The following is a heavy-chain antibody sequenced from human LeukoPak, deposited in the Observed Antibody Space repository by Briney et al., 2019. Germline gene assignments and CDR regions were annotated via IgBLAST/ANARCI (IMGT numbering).Heavy chain of an antibody. V-gene: IGHV1-18*01. CDR2: ISAYNGNT. J-gene: IGHJ1*01. D-gene: IGHD2-15*01. CDR1: GYTFTSYG. Sequence: ASVKVSCKASGYTFTSYGISWVRQAPGQGLEWMGWISAYNGNTNYAQKLQGRVTMTRNTSISTAYMELSSLRSEDTAVYYCARIPSYCGGGSCYSGGEYFQHWGQGTLVTVSS. CDR3: ARIPSYCGGGSCYSGGEYFQH.